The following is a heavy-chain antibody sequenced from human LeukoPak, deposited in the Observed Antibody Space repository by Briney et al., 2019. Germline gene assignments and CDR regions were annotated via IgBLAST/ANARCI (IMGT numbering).Heavy chain of an antibody. CDR2: IYYSGST. CDR3: ARVRGSYAVDY. V-gene: IGHV4-59*01. Sequence: SETLSLTCTVSSGSIKTYYWSWIRQPPGKGLEWIGYIYYSGSTNYNPSLKSRVTISVDTSKNQFSLKLSSVTAADTAVYYCARVRGSYAVDYWGQGTLVTVSS. D-gene: IGHD1-26*01. J-gene: IGHJ4*02. CDR1: SGSIKTYY.